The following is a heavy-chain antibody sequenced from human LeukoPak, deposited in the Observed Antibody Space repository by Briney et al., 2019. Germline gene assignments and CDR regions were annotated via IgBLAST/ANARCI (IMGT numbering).Heavy chain of an antibody. J-gene: IGHJ4*02. CDR2: IGSDGTKK. D-gene: IGHD5-12*01. Sequence: GRSLRLSCVASGFIFSDHPFHWVRQSPDKGLEWVALIGSDGTKKYYADSVQGRFTVSRENSKNTLFLQMNTLRADDTAVYFCARQMTSTWLFDSWGQGTLVTVSS. CDR1: GFIFSDHP. V-gene: IGHV3-30*04. CDR3: ARQMTSTWLFDS.